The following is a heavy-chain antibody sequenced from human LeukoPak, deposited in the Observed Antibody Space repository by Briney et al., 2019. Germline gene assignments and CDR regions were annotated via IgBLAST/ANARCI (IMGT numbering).Heavy chain of an antibody. D-gene: IGHD7-27*01. V-gene: IGHV3-7*01. J-gene: IGHJ4*02. CDR1: GFIFSNYW. CDR2: IKQDGSEK. CDR3: ARALGSGDFDY. Sequence: GGSLRLSCAASGFIFSNYWMSWVRQAPGKGLEWVANIKQDGSEKYYVDSVKGRFTISRDNAKNSLYLQMTSLRAEDTAVYYCARALGSGDFDYWGQGTLVTVSS.